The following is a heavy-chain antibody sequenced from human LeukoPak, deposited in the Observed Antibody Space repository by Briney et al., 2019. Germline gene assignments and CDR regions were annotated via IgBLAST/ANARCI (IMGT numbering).Heavy chain of an antibody. D-gene: IGHD4-17*01. CDR3: VRDSSVTRMEV. CDR2: INTDGSSI. V-gene: IGHV3-74*03. CDR1: GFTFNTW. Sequence: PGGSLRLSCAASGFTFNTWMHWVRQAPGKGLVWVSRINTDGSSITYADSVKGRFSVSRDDAKNTLYLQMYSLRAEDTAVYYCVRDSSVTRMEVWGKGTTVNVSS. J-gene: IGHJ6*01.